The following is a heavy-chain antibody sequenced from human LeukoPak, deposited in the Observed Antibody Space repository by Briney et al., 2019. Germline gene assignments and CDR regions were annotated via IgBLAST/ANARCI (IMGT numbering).Heavy chain of an antibody. CDR1: GYTFTGFY. CDR3: ARGDYYDNSGYPVFDY. V-gene: IGHV1-2*02. D-gene: IGHD3-22*01. J-gene: IGHJ4*02. Sequence: ASVKVSCKASGYTFTGFYFHWVRQAPGQGLEWMGWIDPNSGGTHYAQKFQGRVTLTRDTSISTAYMELSSLRSDDTAVYYCARGDYYDNSGYPVFDYWGQGTLVTVSS. CDR2: IDPNSGGT.